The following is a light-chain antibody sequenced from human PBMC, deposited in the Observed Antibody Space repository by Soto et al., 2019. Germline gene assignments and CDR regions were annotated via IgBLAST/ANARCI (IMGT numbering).Light chain of an antibody. CDR3: QQYFDYSVT. CDR1: QSISAK. Sequence: DIQMTQSPSTLSASVGDRVTITCRASQSISAKLAWYQQKPGKPPKVLIHDASNLESGVPSRFSGSGSRTEFTLAVSSLQPDDFATYYCQQYFDYSVTFGGGTKVEI. V-gene: IGKV1-5*01. CDR2: DAS. J-gene: IGKJ4*01.